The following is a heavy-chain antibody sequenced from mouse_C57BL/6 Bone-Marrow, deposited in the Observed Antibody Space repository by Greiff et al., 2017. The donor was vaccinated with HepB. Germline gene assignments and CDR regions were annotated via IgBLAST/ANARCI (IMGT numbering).Heavy chain of an antibody. D-gene: IGHD1-1*01. V-gene: IGHV3-8*01. CDR3: ARSYGSSYYWYCDV. J-gene: IGHJ1*03. CDR1: GYSITSDY. CDR2: ISYSGST. Sequence: EVQLQQSGPGLAKPSQTLSLTCSVTGYSITSDYWNWLRKFPGNKLEYMGYISYSGSTYYNPSLKSRISITRDTSKNQYYLQLNSVTTEDTATYYCARSYGSSYYWYCDVWGTGTTVTVSS.